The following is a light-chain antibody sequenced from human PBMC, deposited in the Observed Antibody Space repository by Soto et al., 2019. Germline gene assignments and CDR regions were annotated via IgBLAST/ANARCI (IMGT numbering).Light chain of an antibody. CDR1: SSDVGSYNR. Sequence: QSALTQPPSVSGSPGQSVTISCTGTSSDVGSYNRVSWYQQPPGTAPKLMIYEVSDRPSGVPDPFSGSNSGNTASLTISGLQAEXEADYYCSSYTSSSTMVFVGGTMLTV. J-gene: IGLJ2*01. CDR3: SSYTSSSTMV. CDR2: EVS. V-gene: IGLV2-18*02.